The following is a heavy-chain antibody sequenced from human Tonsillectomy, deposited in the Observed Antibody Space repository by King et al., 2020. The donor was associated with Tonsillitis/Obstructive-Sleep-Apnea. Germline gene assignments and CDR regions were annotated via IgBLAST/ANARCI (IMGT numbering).Heavy chain of an antibody. D-gene: IGHD3-10*01. CDR2: IYHSGST. Sequence: MQLQESGPGLVKPSGTLSLTCAVSGGSISSSNWCSWVRQPPGKGLEWIGEIYHSGSTNDNPSLKSRGTISVDKSKHQFSLKLSSVTAADTAVYYCARVVRGVIQYYYYYMDVWGKGTTVTVSS. CDR1: GGSISSSNW. CDR3: ARVVRGVIQYYYYYMDV. V-gene: IGHV4-4*02. J-gene: IGHJ6*03.